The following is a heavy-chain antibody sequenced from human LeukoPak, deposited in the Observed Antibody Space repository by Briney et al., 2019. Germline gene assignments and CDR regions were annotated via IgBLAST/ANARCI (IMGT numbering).Heavy chain of an antibody. CDR3: VKSGTWADFDS. Sequence: PGGSLGLSCSASGVTFCGYGMHWVRQAPGKGLEYVSGISNKGGSTYYADSVKGRFTISRDNSKNTLHLQMSSLRADDTAVYYCVKSGTWADFDSWGQGTLVTVSS. V-gene: IGHV3-64D*09. D-gene: IGHD3-10*01. J-gene: IGHJ4*02. CDR2: ISNKGGST. CDR1: GVTFCGYG.